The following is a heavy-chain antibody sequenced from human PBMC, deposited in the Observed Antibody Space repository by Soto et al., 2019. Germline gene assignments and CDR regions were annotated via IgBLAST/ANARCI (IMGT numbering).Heavy chain of an antibody. V-gene: IGHV4-39*01. D-gene: IGHD2-21*01. CDR1: GGSVSYNSYY. CDR3: ARLVVVAPVANV. CDR2: IFYTGTT. J-gene: IGHJ4*02. Sequence: QLRLQESGPGLVKPSETLSLTCSVSGGSVSYNSYYWGWIRQPPGKGLEWVGGIFYTGTTYYNPSLKDRLSISVDTSKNSFSLNLTPVTAADTAVYFCARLVVVAPVANVWGQGALVTVSS.